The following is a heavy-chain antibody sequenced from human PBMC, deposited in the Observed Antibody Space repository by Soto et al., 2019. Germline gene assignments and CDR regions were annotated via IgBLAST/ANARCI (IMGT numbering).Heavy chain of an antibody. J-gene: IGHJ4*02. CDR1: NDSLSSHF. Sequence: ASVKGSCKSSNDSLSSHFIHWVRQAPGEGLECMGIISPGPNSASYSKEFQGRLTLTSDMPSRTVYMQLSNLRSDDTAVYYCAGASSRVSSVVAAYWGQGTLVTVSS. V-gene: IGHV1-46*01. D-gene: IGHD2-15*01. CDR3: AGASSRVSSVVAAY. CDR2: ISPGPNSA.